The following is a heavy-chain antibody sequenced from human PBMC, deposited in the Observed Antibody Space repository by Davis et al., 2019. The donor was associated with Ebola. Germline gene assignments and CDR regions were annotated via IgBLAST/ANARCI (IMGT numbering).Heavy chain of an antibody. CDR3: ARDAPITIFGVVITRRYYGMDV. D-gene: IGHD3-3*01. Sequence: SETLSLTCTVSGGSISSSSYYWGWIRQPPGKGLEWIGYIYYSGSTYYNPSLKSRVTISVDTSKNQFSLKLSSVTAADTAVYYCARDAPITIFGVVITRRYYGMDVWGQGTTVTVSS. CDR1: GGSISSSSYY. V-gene: IGHV4-30-4*08. CDR2: IYYSGST. J-gene: IGHJ6*02.